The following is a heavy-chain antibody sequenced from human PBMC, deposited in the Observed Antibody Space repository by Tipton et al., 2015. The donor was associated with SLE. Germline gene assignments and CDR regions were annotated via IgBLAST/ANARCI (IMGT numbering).Heavy chain of an antibody. CDR3: ARDKTGGYYDFDY. Sequence: TLSLTCTVSGGSISSGSHFWSWIRQPAGKGLEWIGHTSTSGSTNYNPSLKSRVTMSVDTSKSQFSLRLSSVTAADTAVYYCARDKTGGYYDFDYWGQGTLVTVSS. V-gene: IGHV4-61*09. J-gene: IGHJ4*02. CDR2: TSTSGST. D-gene: IGHD5-12*01. CDR1: GGSISSGSHF.